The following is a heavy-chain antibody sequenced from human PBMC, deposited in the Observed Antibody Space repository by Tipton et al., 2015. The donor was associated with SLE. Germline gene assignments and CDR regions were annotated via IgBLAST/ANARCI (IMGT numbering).Heavy chain of an antibody. V-gene: IGHV3-33*06. CDR3: AKVGGQQLVRGVGMDV. J-gene: IGHJ6*02. Sequence: SLRLSCAASGFTFSSYGMHWVRQAPGKGLEWVAVIWYDGSNKYYADSVKGRFTISRDNSKNTLYLQMNSLRAEDTAVYYCAKVGGQQLVRGVGMDVWGQGTTFTVSS. D-gene: IGHD6-13*01. CDR2: IWYDGSNK. CDR1: GFTFSSYG.